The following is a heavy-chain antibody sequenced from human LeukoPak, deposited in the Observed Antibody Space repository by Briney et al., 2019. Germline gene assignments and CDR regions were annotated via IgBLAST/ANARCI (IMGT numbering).Heavy chain of an antibody. CDR2: ISSDEITT. J-gene: IGHJ4*02. CDR1: GFTFSSLW. D-gene: IGHD1-1*01. Sequence: PGGSLRLSCVASGFTFSSLWMHWVRQAPGKGLVWVSRISSDEITTTYADSVKGRFTISRDNAKNTLYLQMNSLRAEDTALYYCARGGPGTGMDYWGQGALVTVSS. CDR3: ARGGPGTGMDY. V-gene: IGHV3-74*01.